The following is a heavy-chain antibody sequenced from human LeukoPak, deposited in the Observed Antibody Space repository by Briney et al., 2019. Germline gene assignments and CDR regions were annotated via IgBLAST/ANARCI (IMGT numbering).Heavy chain of an antibody. CDR2: ISYDGSNK. J-gene: IGHJ4*02. Sequence: GRSLRLSCAASGFTFSSYGMHWVRQAPGKGLEWVAVISYDGSNKYYADSVKGRFTISRDNSKNTLYLQMNSLRAEDTALYYCAKDFDYGDYFDYWGQGTLVTVSS. D-gene: IGHD4-17*01. CDR3: AKDFDYGDYFDY. V-gene: IGHV3-30*18. CDR1: GFTFSSYG.